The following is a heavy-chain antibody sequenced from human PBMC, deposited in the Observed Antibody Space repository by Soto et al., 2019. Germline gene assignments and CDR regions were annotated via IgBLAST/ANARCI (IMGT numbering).Heavy chain of an antibody. D-gene: IGHD3-3*01. Sequence: QVQLVESGGGVVQPGRSLRLSCAASGFTFSSYALHWVRQAPGKGLEWVAVISYDASKRYYADSVKGRFTISRDNSKNTLYLQMNSLRVEDTAVYYCARSVAFWSGNEPNNWFDPWGQGTVVTVSS. CDR1: GFTFSSYA. J-gene: IGHJ5*02. CDR3: ARSVAFWSGNEPNNWFDP. V-gene: IGHV3-30-3*01. CDR2: ISYDASKR.